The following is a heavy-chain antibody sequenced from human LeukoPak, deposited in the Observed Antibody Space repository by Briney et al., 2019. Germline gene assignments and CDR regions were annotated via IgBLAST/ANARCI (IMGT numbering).Heavy chain of an antibody. J-gene: IGHJ4*02. CDR2: IYNSGST. Sequence: SETLSLTCTVSGGSVSSSTYYWNWIRQPPGKGLEWIGYIYNSGSTNYNPSFKSRLTISVDTSRNQFSLKVNSVTAADTAVYYCARGQVGATQSFDYWGQGTRVTVSS. V-gene: IGHV4-61*01. D-gene: IGHD1-26*01. CDR1: GGSVSSSTYY. CDR3: ARGQVGATQSFDY.